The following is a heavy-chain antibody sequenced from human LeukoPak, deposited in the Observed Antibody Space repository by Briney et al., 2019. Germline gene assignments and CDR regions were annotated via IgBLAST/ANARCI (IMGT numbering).Heavy chain of an antibody. CDR1: GASISGYY. CDR2: IYNSGST. Sequence: SETLSLTCTVSGASISGYYWTLIRQPPGKGLEWIGYIYNSGSTNYNPSLKSRVTMSVDTSKNQFSLKVTSVAPADTAVYYCASGRDQLTSFQYWGQGTLATVSS. V-gene: IGHV4-59*01. D-gene: IGHD4/OR15-4a*01. J-gene: IGHJ1*01. CDR3: ASGRDQLTSFQY.